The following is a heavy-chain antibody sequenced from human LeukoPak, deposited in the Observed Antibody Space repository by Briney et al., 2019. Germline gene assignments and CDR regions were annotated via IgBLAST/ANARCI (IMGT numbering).Heavy chain of an antibody. CDR1: GFTVSSNY. D-gene: IGHD2-15*01. V-gene: IGHV3-53*05. CDR3: AKDRFYDFDY. Sequence: GGSLRLSCAASGFTVSSNYMSWVRQAPGKGLEWVSVIYSGGSTYYADSVKGRFTISRDKSKNTVYLQMNSLRAEDTAVYYCAKDRFYDFDYWGQGTLVTVSS. CDR2: IYSGGST. J-gene: IGHJ4*02.